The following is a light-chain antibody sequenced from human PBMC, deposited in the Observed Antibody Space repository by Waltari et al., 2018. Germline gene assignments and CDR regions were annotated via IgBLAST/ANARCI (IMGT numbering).Light chain of an antibody. CDR3: SSYTGSSIRYV. Sequence: QSDLTQPASVSGSPGQSITISCTGTSSDVGGYNYVSWYQQHPGKAPKLILDGVSNRPPGVSNRFSGAKSGNTASLTIAGLQAEDEADYYCSSYTGSSIRYVFGTGTKVTVL. CDR2: GVS. V-gene: IGLV2-14*01. J-gene: IGLJ1*01. CDR1: SSDVGGYNY.